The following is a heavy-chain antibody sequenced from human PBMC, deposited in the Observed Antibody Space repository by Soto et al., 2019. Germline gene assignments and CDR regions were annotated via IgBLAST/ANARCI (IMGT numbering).Heavy chain of an antibody. D-gene: IGHD2-21*01. Sequence: QVQLVESGGGLVKSGGSLRLSCATSGFTFSDHYMSWIRQAPGKGLEFISYISPGGRYTNYGDSVKGRFTISRDNAKNSLFLQVNTLRDEETAVYYCNRGGGGGVFYRRGQGTSVNVAS. CDR2: ISPGGRYT. CDR3: NRGGGGGVFYR. J-gene: IGHJ4*02. CDR1: GFTFSDHY. V-gene: IGHV3-11*05.